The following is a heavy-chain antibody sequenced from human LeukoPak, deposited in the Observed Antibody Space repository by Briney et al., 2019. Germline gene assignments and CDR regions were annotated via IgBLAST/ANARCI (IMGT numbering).Heavy chain of an antibody. V-gene: IGHV4-31*02. D-gene: IGHD1-26*01. J-gene: IGHJ4*02. Sequence: SGTLSLTCSVSGGSVTGGGYYWSCIRQHPGKGREWIGFAAYSVGPYYNPSLMSRITIPVDRSQNHFSLRMRDVTAADTAVYFCATAEWEYFYFDSWGQGALVAVSS. CDR2: AAYSVGP. CDR1: GGSVTGGGYY. CDR3: ATAEWEYFYFDS.